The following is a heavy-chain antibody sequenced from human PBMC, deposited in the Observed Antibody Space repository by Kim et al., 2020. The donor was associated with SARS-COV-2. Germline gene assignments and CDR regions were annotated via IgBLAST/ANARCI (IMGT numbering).Heavy chain of an antibody. J-gene: IGHJ4*02. CDR3: ARDHLPYCGGDCSSDY. CDR1: GFTFSSYG. V-gene: IGHV3-33*01. Sequence: GGSLRLSCAASGFTFSSYGMHWVRQAPGKGLEWVAVIWYDGSNKYYADSVKGRFTISRDNSKNTLYLQMNSLRAEDTAVYYCARDHLPYCGGDCSSDYWGQGTLVTVSS. D-gene: IGHD2-21*02. CDR2: IWYDGSNK.